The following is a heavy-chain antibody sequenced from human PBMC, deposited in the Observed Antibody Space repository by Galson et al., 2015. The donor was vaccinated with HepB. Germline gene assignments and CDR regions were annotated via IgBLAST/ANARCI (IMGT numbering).Heavy chain of an antibody. CDR2: VDPEDGET. CDR3: ATLEYSSSPGPFTFDY. Sequence: VKVSCKVSGYTFTDYYMHWVQQAPGKGLEWMGLVDPEDGETIYAEKFQGRVTITADTSTDTAYMELSSLRSEDTAVYYCATLEYSSSPGPFTFDYWGQGTLVTVSS. J-gene: IGHJ4*02. D-gene: IGHD6-6*01. CDR1: GYTFTDYY. V-gene: IGHV1-69-2*01.